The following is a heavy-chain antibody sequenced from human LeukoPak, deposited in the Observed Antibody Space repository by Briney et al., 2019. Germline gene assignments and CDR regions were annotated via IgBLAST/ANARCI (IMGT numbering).Heavy chain of an antibody. V-gene: IGHV3-66*01. CDR3: ARGRSYGGGLH. CDR2: IYSGGST. J-gene: IGHJ4*02. CDR1: GFTVSSNY. D-gene: IGHD3-10*01. Sequence: GGSLRLSCAASGFTVSSNYTSWVRQAPGKGLEWVSVIYSGGSTYYADSVKGRFTISRDNSKNMLYLQMNSLRAEDTAVYYCARGRSYGGGLHWGQGTLVTVSS.